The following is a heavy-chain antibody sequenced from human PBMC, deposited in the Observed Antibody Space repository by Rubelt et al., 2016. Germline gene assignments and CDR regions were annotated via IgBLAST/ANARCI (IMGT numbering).Heavy chain of an antibody. CDR2: ISWNTGTI. D-gene: IGHD1-26*01. CDR3: ARDPSAGGTELPC. J-gene: IGHJ3*01. CDR1: GFTFDDHA. Sequence: VQLVESGGGVVQPGRSLRLSCAASGFTFDDHAMHWVRQTPGKGLEWVAGISWNTGTIGYADSVKGRFTISRDKVMNSVYLQMNSLRAEDTAVYYCARDPSAGGTELPCWGQGTMVTVSS. V-gene: IGHV3-9*01.